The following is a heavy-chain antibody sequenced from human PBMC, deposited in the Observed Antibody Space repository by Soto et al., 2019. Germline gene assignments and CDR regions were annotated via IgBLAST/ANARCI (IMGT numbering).Heavy chain of an antibody. D-gene: IGHD4-17*01. Sequence: QVQLVQSGAEVKELGSSVKVSCKTSGGTFTTSSFVWVRQGPGQGLEWMGGIIPIFGKTNFAPKFQGRVTFTADESTRTVYMELSSLRSEDTAIYYCATDVVRSTVGDSWGQGTLVTVSS. CDR3: ATDVVRSTVGDS. V-gene: IGHV1-69*01. J-gene: IGHJ4*02. CDR2: IIPIFGKT. CDR1: GGTFTTSS.